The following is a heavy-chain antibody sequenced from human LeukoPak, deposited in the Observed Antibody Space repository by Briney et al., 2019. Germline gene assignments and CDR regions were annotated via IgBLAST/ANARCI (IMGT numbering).Heavy chain of an antibody. CDR3: AELGITMIGGV. J-gene: IGHJ6*04. D-gene: IGHD3-10*02. V-gene: IGHV3-30*02. CDR1: GFSFSSYG. CDR2: IRYDGSSK. Sequence: QSGGSLRLSCAASGFSFSSYGMHWVRQAPGKGLEWVAFIRYDGSSKYYADSVKGRFTISRDNAKNSLYLQMNSLRAEDTAVYYCAELGITMIGGVWGKGTTVTISS.